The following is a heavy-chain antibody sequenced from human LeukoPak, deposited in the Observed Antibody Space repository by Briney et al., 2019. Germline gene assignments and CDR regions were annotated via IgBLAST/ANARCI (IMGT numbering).Heavy chain of an antibody. Sequence: ASVKVSCKASGYTFTGYYMHWVRQAPGQGLEWMGWINPNSGGTNYAQKFQGRVTMTRDTSISTAYMELSRLRSDDTAVYYCARELEAAGYSWFDPWGQGTLVTVSS. V-gene: IGHV1-2*02. CDR3: ARELEAAGYSWFDP. CDR2: INPNSGGT. J-gene: IGHJ5*02. D-gene: IGHD6-13*01. CDR1: GYTFTGYY.